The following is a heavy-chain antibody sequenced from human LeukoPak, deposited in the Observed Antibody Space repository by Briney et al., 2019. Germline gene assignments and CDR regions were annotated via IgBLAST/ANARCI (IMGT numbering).Heavy chain of an antibody. CDR1: GYTLTELS. CDR3: ATPTTAMITFGGVIAFDI. Sequence: ASVKVSCKVSGYTLTELSMHWVRLAPGKGLEWMGGFDPEDGETIYAQKFQGRVTMTEDTSTDTAYMELSSLRSEDTAVYYCATPTTAMITFGGVIAFDIWGQGTMVTVSS. CDR2: FDPEDGET. D-gene: IGHD3-16*02. J-gene: IGHJ3*02. V-gene: IGHV1-24*01.